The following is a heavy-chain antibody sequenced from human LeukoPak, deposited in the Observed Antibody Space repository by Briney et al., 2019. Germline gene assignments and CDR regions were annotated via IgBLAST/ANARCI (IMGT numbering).Heavy chain of an antibody. CDR3: AREAYYYDSSGYYESVGAFDI. Sequence: SETLSLTCTVSGGSLSSYYWSWIRQPPGKGLEWIGYIYYSGSTNYNPSLKSRVTISVDTSKNQFSLKLSSVTAADTAVYYCAREAYYYDSSGYYESVGAFDIWGQGTMVTVSS. CDR1: GGSLSSYY. CDR2: IYYSGST. D-gene: IGHD3-22*01. V-gene: IGHV4-59*01. J-gene: IGHJ3*02.